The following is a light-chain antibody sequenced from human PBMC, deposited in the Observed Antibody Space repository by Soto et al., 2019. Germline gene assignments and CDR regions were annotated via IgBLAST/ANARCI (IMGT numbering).Light chain of an antibody. V-gene: IGKV3-11*01. CDR1: QSVKTY. CDR2: DTS. Sequence: EIVLTQTPATLSLSPGQRATLSCWASQSVKTYLMWYQHKPGQAPRLLIYDTSNRATGIPDRFSGSGSGTGFTLTLSNLKPEDSAVYYCQQRGNSITFGGGTKVEI. CDR3: QQRGNSIT. J-gene: IGKJ4*02.